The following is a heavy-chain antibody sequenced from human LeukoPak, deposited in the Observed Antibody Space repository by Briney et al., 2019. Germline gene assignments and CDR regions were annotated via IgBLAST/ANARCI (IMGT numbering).Heavy chain of an antibody. CDR2: IYYSGNT. Sequence: SETLSLTCTVSGDSISSYYWSWIRQPPGKGLEWIGYIYYSGNTNYNPSLKSRITISVDTSKNQLSLKLNSVTAADTAVYYCARGGWSLDYWGQGTLVTVSS. CDR1: GDSISSYY. V-gene: IGHV4-59*01. CDR3: ARGGWSLDY. J-gene: IGHJ4*02. D-gene: IGHD6-19*01.